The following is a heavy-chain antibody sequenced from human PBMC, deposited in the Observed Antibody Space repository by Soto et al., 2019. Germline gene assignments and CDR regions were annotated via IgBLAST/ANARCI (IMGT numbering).Heavy chain of an antibody. CDR1: GGSISSGGYY. J-gene: IGHJ4*02. CDR3: ARGGEVVAATHLYFDY. Sequence: SETLSLTCTVSGGSISSGGYYWSWIRQHPGKGLEWIGYIYYSGSTYYNPSLKSRVTISVDTSKNQFSLKLSSVTAADTAVYYCARGGEVVAATHLYFDYWGQGTLVTVSS. CDR2: IYYSGST. V-gene: IGHV4-31*03. D-gene: IGHD2-15*01.